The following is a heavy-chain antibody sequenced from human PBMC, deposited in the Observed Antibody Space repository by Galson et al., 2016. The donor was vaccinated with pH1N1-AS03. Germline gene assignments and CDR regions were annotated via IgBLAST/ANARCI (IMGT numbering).Heavy chain of an antibody. CDR3: ARRNPNPNFAIWYQHDYGMDV. V-gene: IGHV3-74*01. J-gene: IGHJ6*02. CDR2: ISNDGRNV. D-gene: IGHD2-2*01. Sequence: SLRLSCAASGFTFSMSYIHWVRQAPGKGLEWVSRISNDGRNVRYADFVKGRFAVSRDNAKNTVFLQMNSLKADDTAVYFCARRNPNPNFAIWYQHDYGMDVWGQGTPVTVSS. CDR1: GFTFSMSY.